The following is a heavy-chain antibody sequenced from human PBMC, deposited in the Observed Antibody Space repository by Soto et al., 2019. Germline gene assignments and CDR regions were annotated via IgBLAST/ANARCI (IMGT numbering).Heavy chain of an antibody. V-gene: IGHV3-48*02. Sequence: GGSLRLSXAASGFTFSSYSMNWVRQAPGKGLEWVSYISSSSSTIYYADSVKGRFTISRDNAKNSLYLQMNSLRDEDTAVYYCARDTPLLADYVDYYYYGMDVWGQGTTVTVSS. CDR2: ISSSSSTI. CDR3: ARDTPLLADYVDYYYYGMDV. CDR1: GFTFSSYS. J-gene: IGHJ6*02. D-gene: IGHD4-17*01.